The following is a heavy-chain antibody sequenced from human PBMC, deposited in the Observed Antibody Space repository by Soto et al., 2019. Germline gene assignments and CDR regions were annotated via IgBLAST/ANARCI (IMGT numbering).Heavy chain of an antibody. J-gene: IGHJ3*02. CDR3: ARGGNAQPTDAFDI. Sequence: QVQLVQSGAEVKRPGSSVKVSCKASGGTFSSYTISWVRQAPGQGLEWMGRIIPMFGNINYAQNFQGRVRITADKATSTAYMELSSLRSEDTAVYYCARGGNAQPTDAFDIWGQGTMVTVSS. CDR1: GGTFSSYT. CDR2: IIPMFGNI. D-gene: IGHD5-12*01. V-gene: IGHV1-69*08.